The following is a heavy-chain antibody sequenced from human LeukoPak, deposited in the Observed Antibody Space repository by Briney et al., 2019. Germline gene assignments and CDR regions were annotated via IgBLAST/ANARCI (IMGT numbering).Heavy chain of an antibody. CDR3: ARRGIAVAGTPAEYFQH. Sequence: GESLKISCSGSGYIFTTYWIGWVRQMPGKGLEWMGIIYPGDSDTRYNPSFQGQVTISADKSFSTAYLQWSSLEASDTAMYYCARRGIAVAGTPAEYFQHWGQGTLVIVSS. CDR2: IYPGDSDT. J-gene: IGHJ1*01. D-gene: IGHD6-19*01. CDR1: GYIFTTYW. V-gene: IGHV5-51*01.